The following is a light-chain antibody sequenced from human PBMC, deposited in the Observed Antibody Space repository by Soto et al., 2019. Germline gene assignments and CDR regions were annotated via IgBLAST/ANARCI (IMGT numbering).Light chain of an antibody. CDR2: EVS. V-gene: IGLV2-14*01. CDR1: TSDVGGYNY. Sequence: QSALTQPASVSGSPGQSITISCTGTTSDVGGYNYVSWYQQHQGKAPKLKIYEVSNRPSGVSNRFSGSKSGNTASLTISGLQAEDEADYYCSSYTSSSTVVFGGGTKLTVL. CDR3: SSYTSSSTVV. J-gene: IGLJ2*01.